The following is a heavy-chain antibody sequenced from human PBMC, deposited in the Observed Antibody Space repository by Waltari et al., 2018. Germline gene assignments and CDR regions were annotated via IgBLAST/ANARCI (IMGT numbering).Heavy chain of an antibody. CDR3: ARSPYDSSRYSAFDI. V-gene: IGHV1-2*04. J-gene: IGHJ3*02. Sequence: QVQLVQSGAEVKNPGPSVKVYCKASGSTFPGYSIHWVRQAPGLGLEWMAWITPNSGATHYAQRFQGWVTLTRDTSISTAYMDLSRLSSDDTAVYFCARSPYDSSRYSAFDIWGQGTVVTVSS. CDR1: GSTFPGYS. CDR2: ITPNSGAT. D-gene: IGHD3-22*01.